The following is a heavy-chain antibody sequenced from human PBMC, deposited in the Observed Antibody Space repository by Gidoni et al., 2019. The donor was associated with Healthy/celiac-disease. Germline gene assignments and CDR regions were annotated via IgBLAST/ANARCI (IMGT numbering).Heavy chain of an antibody. CDR3: ARDGTRKYYYYYYMDV. CDR1: GFTFSSYG. D-gene: IGHD2-8*01. Sequence: QVQLVESGGGVVQPGRSLRLSCAASGFTFSSYGMHWVRQAPGKGLEWVAVIWYEGSNKYYADSVKGPFTISRDNSKNTLYLKMNSLRAEDTAVYYCARDGTRKYYYYYYMDVWGKGTTVTVSS. J-gene: IGHJ6*03. CDR2: IWYEGSNK. V-gene: IGHV3-33*01.